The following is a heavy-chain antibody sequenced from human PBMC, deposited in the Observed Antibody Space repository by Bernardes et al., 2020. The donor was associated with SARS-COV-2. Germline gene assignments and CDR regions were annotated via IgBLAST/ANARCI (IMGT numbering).Heavy chain of an antibody. V-gene: IGHV3-30*18. CDR1: GFSFNNYA. CDR3: AKARSLFMLYYDDAFDF. Sequence: GGSLSLSCAASGFSFNNYAMHWVRQAPGKGLEWVADISYEGSKRNFADSVKGRITVSRDSAKNMVYLQMTSLRSEDTAVYYCAKARSLFMLYYDDAFDFWGQGTMVIVSS. D-gene: IGHD2-8*01. J-gene: IGHJ3*01. CDR2: ISYEGSKR.